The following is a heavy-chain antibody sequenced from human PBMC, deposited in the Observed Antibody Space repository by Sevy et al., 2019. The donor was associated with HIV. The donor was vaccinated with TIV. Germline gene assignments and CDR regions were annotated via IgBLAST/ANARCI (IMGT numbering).Heavy chain of an antibody. CDR3: ARVPGAVIAAGPYHFDY. D-gene: IGHD6-13*01. Sequence: GGSLRLSCAASGFIFSSNAMHWVRQAPGKGLEWVSVISYDGSNKEYADSVKGRFTISRDNAKNTWYLQMNSPRPEDTAGYYCARVPGAVIAAGPYHFDYWGQGTLVTVSS. J-gene: IGHJ4*02. CDR2: ISYDGSNK. CDR1: GFIFSSNA. V-gene: IGHV3-30*04.